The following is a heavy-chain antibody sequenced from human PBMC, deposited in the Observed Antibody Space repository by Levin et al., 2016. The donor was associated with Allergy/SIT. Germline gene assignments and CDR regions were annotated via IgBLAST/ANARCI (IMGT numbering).Heavy chain of an antibody. CDR2: IYYSGST. CDR3: ARDGDWFGDSLAY. CDR1: GGSISSYY. V-gene: IGHV4-59*01. J-gene: IGHJ4*02. Sequence: GSLRLSCTVSGGSISSYYWSWIRQPPGKGLDWIGYIYYSGSTSYNPSLKSRVTMPVDTSKRQFSLKLSSVTAADTAVYYCARDGDWFGDSLAYWGQGILVTVSS. D-gene: IGHD3-10*01.